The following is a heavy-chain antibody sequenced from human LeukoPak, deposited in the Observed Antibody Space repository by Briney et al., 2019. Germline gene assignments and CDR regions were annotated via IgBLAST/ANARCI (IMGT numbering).Heavy chain of an antibody. D-gene: IGHD2-2*02. Sequence: ASVKVSCKASGGTFSSYAISWVRQAPGQGLEWMGGIIPIFGTANYAQKFQGRVTITTDESTSTAYMELSSLRSEDTAVYYCARVYYSSTSCYTRGFGYWGQGTLVTVSS. J-gene: IGHJ4*02. CDR2: IIPIFGTA. CDR3: ARVYYSSTSCYTRGFGY. CDR1: GGTFSSYA. V-gene: IGHV1-69*05.